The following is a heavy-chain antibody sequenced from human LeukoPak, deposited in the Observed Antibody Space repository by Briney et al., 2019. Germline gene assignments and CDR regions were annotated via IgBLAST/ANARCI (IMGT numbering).Heavy chain of an antibody. CDR3: ARGPPLNPGDFDSSGYYYFDY. D-gene: IGHD3-22*01. Sequence: SETLSLTCTVSGDSISTRYYWGWIRQPPGKGLEWIGSIYYSGSTYYNPSLRSRVTISVDTSKNQFSLKLTSVTAADTAVYYCARGPPLNPGDFDSSGYYYFDYWGLGTLVTVSS. CDR2: IYYSGST. V-gene: IGHV4-39*01. J-gene: IGHJ4*02. CDR1: GDSISTRYY.